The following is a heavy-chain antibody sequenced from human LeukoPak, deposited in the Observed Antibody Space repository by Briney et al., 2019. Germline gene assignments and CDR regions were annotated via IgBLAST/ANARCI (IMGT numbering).Heavy chain of an antibody. Sequence: SETLSLTCTVSGGSISSGGYYWSWIRQHPGKGLEWIGYIYYSGSTYYNPSLQSRVTISVDTSKNQFSLKLSSVTAADTAVYYCARVRSYYGSGSLYYFDYWGQVNLVTVSS. CDR1: GGSISSGGYY. V-gene: IGHV4-31*02. D-gene: IGHD3-10*01. CDR2: IYYSGST. J-gene: IGHJ4*02. CDR3: ARVRSYYGSGSLYYFDY.